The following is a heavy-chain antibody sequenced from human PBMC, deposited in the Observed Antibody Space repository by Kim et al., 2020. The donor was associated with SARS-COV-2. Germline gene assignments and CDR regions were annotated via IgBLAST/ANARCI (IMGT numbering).Heavy chain of an antibody. J-gene: IGHJ4*02. V-gene: IGHV1-69*13. D-gene: IGHD4-17*01. Sequence: SVKVSCKASGGTFSSYAISWVRQAPGQGLEWMGGIIPIFGTANYAQKFQGRVTITADESTSTAYMELSSLRSEDTAVYYCASPRMTTVTTLVYWGQGTLVTVSS. CDR3: ASPRMTTVTTLVY. CDR1: GGTFSSYA. CDR2: IIPIFGTA.